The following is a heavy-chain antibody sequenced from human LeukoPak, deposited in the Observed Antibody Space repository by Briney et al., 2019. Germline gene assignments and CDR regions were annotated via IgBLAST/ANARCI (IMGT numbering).Heavy chain of an antibody. D-gene: IGHD3-10*01. V-gene: IGHV5-10-1*01. J-gene: IGHJ3*02. CDR2: IDPSDSYT. Sequence: GDSLKISCKGSGYSFTSYWISWVRKMPGKGLEWMGRIDPSDSYTSYSPSFQGHVTMSADRSISTAYLLWSSLKASDTAMYYCARHVPYGNTFDIWGQGTLVTVSS. CDR3: ARHVPYGNTFDI. CDR1: GYSFTSYW.